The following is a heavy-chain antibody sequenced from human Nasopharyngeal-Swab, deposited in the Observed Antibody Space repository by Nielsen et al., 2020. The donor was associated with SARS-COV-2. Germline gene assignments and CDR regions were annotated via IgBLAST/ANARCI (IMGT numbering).Heavy chain of an antibody. CDR2: INTNTGNP. CDR3: ARDLDYIWGTGRYFDY. CDR1: GYTFTNYA. Sequence: ASVKVSCKASGYTFTNYAMNWVRQAPGQGLVWMGWINTNTGNPTYAQGFTGRFVFSLDTSVSTAYLQISSLKAEDTAVYYCARDLDYIWGTGRYFDYWGQGTLVTVSS. J-gene: IGHJ4*02. D-gene: IGHD3-16*01. V-gene: IGHV7-4-1*02.